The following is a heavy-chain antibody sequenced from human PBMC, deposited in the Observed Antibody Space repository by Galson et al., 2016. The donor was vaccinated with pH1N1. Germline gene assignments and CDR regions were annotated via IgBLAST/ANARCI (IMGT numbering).Heavy chain of an antibody. J-gene: IGHJ4*01. D-gene: IGHD3-22*01. CDR2: IRFDGYDQ. V-gene: IGHV3-30*02. CDR1: GFTFSAFG. Sequence: SLRLSCAASGFTFSAFGMHWVRQAPGKGLELVAFIRFDGYDQNYGDSVKGRFTISRDNSKNTVSLNVSSLRVEDTALYYCAKDQSTKIIFQGTFDNWGRGTLVTVSS. CDR3: AKDQSTKIIFQGTFDN.